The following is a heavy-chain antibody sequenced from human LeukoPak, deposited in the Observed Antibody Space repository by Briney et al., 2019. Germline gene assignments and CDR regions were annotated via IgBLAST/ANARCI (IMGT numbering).Heavy chain of an antibody. CDR2: VRYDGHEK. V-gene: IGHV3-30*02. J-gene: IGHJ5*02. CDR3: AKDLMRDRWFGES. Sequence: HPGGSLRLSCAASGFSFSYYGFHWVRQAPDKGLEWVAFVRYDGHEKYYAESVKGRFTISKDTSRNTLYLQMNSLRPEDTAMYYCAKDLMRDRWFGESWGQGTLVTVSS. CDR1: GFSFSYYG. D-gene: IGHD3-10*01.